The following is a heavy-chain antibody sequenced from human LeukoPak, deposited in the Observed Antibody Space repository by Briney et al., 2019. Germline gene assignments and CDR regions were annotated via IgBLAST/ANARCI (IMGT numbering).Heavy chain of an antibody. D-gene: IGHD6-13*01. CDR3: ARDPIEAAVDFDY. V-gene: IGHV1-2*02. J-gene: IGHJ4*02. CDR2: INPNSGGT. Sequence: GASVKVSCKASGYXFTGYYIHWVRQAPGQGLEWMGWINPNSGGTKYGQKFQGRVTMTRDTSISTAYMELSSLRSDDTAVYYCARDPIEAAVDFDYWGQGTLVTVSS. CDR1: GYXFTGYY.